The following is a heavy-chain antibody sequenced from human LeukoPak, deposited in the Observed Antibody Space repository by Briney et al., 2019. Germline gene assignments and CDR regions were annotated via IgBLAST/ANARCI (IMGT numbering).Heavy chain of an antibody. J-gene: IGHJ4*02. CDR3: AREVLNYYDSSGHYKSFDY. CDR1: GYTFTSYY. CDR2: INPSGGST. Sequence: ASVKVSCKASGYTFTSYYMHWVRQAPGQGLEWMGIINPSGGSTSYAQKFQGRVTMTRDTSTSTVYMELSSLRSEDTAVYYCAREVLNYYDSSGHYKSFDYWGQGTLVTVSS. V-gene: IGHV1-46*01. D-gene: IGHD3-22*01.